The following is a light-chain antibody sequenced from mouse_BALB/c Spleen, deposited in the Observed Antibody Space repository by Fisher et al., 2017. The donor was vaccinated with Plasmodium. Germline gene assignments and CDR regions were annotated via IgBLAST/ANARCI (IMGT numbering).Light chain of an antibody. V-gene: IGKV5-43*01. J-gene: IGKJ5*01. CDR1: QTVSNY. CDR2: YTS. CDR3: QQSNSWPLT. Sequence: DIVLTQSPVTLSVTPGDSVSLSCRASQTVSNYLHWYQQKSHESPRLLINYTSQSISGIPSRFSGSGSGTDFTLSINSVETEDFGMYFCQQSNSWPLTFGAGTKLELK.